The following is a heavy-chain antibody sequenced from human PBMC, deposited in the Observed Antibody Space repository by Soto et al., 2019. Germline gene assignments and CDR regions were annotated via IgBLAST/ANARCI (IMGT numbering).Heavy chain of an antibody. Sequence: SETLSLTCTVSGGSISSGGHYWSWICQHPGKGLEWIGYIYYSGSTYYNPSLKSRITISVDTSKNQFSLKLSSVTAADTAVYYCVRGIGGYFHYWGQGSLVTVSS. J-gene: IGHJ4*02. D-gene: IGHD3-3*01. V-gene: IGHV4-31*03. CDR2: IYYSGST. CDR3: VRGIGGYFHY. CDR1: GGSISSGGHY.